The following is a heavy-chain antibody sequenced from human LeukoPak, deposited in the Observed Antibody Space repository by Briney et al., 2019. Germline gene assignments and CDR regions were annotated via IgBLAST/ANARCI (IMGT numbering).Heavy chain of an antibody. J-gene: IGHJ6*03. Sequence: SETLSLTCTVSGGSISTYYWGWIRQPPGKGLEWIGSIYYSGSTYYNPSLKSRVTISVDTSKNQFSLKLSSVTAADTAVYYCARKISYYYMDVWGKGTTVTVSS. V-gene: IGHV4-39*01. CDR2: IYYSGST. CDR3: ARKISYYYMDV. CDR1: GGSISTYY. D-gene: IGHD3-16*01.